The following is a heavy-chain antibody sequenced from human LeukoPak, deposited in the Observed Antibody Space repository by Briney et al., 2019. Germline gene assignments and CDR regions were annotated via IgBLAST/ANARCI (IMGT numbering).Heavy chain of an antibody. J-gene: IGHJ4*02. CDR3: ARDPKLTGVFDC. V-gene: IGHV4-38-2*02. CDR2: IYHSGTT. CDR1: GYSISSGYY. Sequence: PSETLSLTCSVSGYSISSGYYWGWIRQPPGKGLEWIGSIYHSGTTYYNPSLKSRVTISVDTSKNQFSLKLRSVTAADTAVYYCARDPKLTGVFDCWGQGTLVTVSS. D-gene: IGHD7-27*01.